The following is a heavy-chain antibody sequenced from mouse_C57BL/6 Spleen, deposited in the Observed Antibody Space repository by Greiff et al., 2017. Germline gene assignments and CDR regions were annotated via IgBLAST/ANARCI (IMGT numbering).Heavy chain of an antibody. D-gene: IGHD2-2*01. CDR1: GYTFTSYW. CDR3: ARGGYDEAMDY. V-gene: IGHV1-64*01. J-gene: IGHJ4*01. CDR2: IHPNSGST. Sequence: QVQLQQPGAELVKPGASVKLSCKASGYTFTSYWMHWVKQRPGQGLEWIGMIHPNSGSTNYNQKFKSKATLTVDKSSSTAYIQLSSLTSEDSAVYYCARGGYDEAMDYWGQGTSVTVSS.